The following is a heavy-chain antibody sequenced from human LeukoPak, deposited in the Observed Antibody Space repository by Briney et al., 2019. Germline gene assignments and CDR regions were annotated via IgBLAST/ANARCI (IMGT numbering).Heavy chain of an antibody. CDR3: ARGPDRYCSSTSCYRNAFDI. J-gene: IGHJ3*02. D-gene: IGHD2-2*02. V-gene: IGHV7-4-1*02. Sequence: ASVKVSCKASGYTFTSYAMNRVRQAPGQGLEWMGWINTNTGNPTYAQGFTGRFVFSLDTSVSTAYLQISSLKAEDTAVYYCARGPDRYCSSTSCYRNAFDIWGQGTMVTVSS. CDR1: GYTFTSYA. CDR2: INTNTGNP.